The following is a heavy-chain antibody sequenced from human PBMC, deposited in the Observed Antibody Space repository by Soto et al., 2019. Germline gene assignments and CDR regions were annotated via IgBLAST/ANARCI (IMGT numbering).Heavy chain of an antibody. CDR3: ARDSLDSSGNFMRHPDAFDV. V-gene: IGHV4-31*03. CDR1: GGSINSDGYY. Sequence: QVQLQESGPGLVKPSQTLSLTCTVSGGSINSDGYYWSWIRQHPGKGLEWIGYIHYSGNTYYNPSLKSRITISIDTSKNQFSLHLSSVTVADTAVYFCARDSLDSSGNFMRHPDAFDVWGQGTGVAVSS. CDR2: IHYSGNT. J-gene: IGHJ3*01. D-gene: IGHD3-22*01.